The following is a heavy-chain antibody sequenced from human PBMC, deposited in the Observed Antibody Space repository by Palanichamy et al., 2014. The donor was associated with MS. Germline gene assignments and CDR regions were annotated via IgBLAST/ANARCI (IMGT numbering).Heavy chain of an antibody. J-gene: IGHJ4*02. CDR3: GRDTSTSVDF. V-gene: IGHV4-4*07. CDR2: TSASGPI. Sequence: QVQLQESGPGLVKPSETLSLTCIVSGASVSSNFWTWIRRPAGKELEWIGRTSASGPINYNPSLRSRVTMSIDTSKNHFSLKLSSVTAADTALYYCGRDTSTSVDFWGQGIQVTVSS. D-gene: IGHD5-12*01. CDR1: GASVSSNF.